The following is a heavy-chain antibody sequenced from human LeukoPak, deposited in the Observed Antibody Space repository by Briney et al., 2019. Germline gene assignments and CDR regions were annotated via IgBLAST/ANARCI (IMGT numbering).Heavy chain of an antibody. CDR2: ISSSSSYI. D-gene: IGHD6-19*01. CDR1: GFTFSSYS. Sequence: GGSLRLSCAASGFTFSSYSMNWVRQAPGKGLEWVSSISSSSSYIYYADSVKGRFNISRDNAKNSLYLQMNSVRAEDTAVYYCARDQSGWYLDYWGQGTLVTVSS. CDR3: ARDQSGWYLDY. V-gene: IGHV3-21*01. J-gene: IGHJ4*02.